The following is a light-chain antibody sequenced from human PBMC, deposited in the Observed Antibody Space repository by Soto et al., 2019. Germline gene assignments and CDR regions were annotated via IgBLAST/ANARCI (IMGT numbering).Light chain of an antibody. V-gene: IGLV4-69*01. J-gene: IGLJ3*02. CDR2: LNSDGSH. CDR3: QTWGTGSLV. Sequence: QLVLTQSPSASASLGASVKLTCTLSSGHSSYAIAWHQQQPEKGPRYLMKLNSDGSHRKGDVIHDRFSGSSYGAERYLTISLLQDDEDDDYCCQTWGTGSLVFGGGTKLTVL. CDR1: SGHSSYA.